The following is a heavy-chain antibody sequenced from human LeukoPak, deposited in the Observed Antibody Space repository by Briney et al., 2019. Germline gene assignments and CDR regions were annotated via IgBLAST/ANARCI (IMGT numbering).Heavy chain of an antibody. CDR3: ARDWWELPPPPLYYYYGMDV. Sequence: ASVKVSCTASGYTFTSYSISWVRQAPGQGLEWMGWISAYNGNTNYAQKLQGRVTMTTDTSTSTAYMELRSLRSDDTAVYYCARDWWELPPPPLYYYYGMDVWGQGTTVTVSS. CDR2: ISAYNGNT. CDR1: GYTFTSYS. V-gene: IGHV1-18*01. J-gene: IGHJ6*02. D-gene: IGHD1-26*01.